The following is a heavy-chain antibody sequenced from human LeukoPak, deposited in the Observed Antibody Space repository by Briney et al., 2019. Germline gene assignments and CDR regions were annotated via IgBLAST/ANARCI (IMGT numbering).Heavy chain of an antibody. CDR3: ARGPYYDFWSGYSGPSLNGYYYYYMDV. J-gene: IGHJ6*03. CDR2: ISAYNGNT. CDR1: GYTFTSYG. V-gene: IGHV1-18*01. D-gene: IGHD3-3*01. Sequence: EASVKVSCKASGYTFTSYGISWVRQAPGQGLEWMGWISAYNGNTNYAQKLQGRVTMTTDTSTSTAYMELRSLRSDDTAVYYCARGPYYDFWSGYSGPSLNGYYYYYMDVWGKGTTVTVSS.